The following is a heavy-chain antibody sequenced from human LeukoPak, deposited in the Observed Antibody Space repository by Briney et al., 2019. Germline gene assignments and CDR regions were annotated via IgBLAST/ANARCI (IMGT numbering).Heavy chain of an antibody. CDR3: AKDTRSSGPFDY. CDR2: ISGSGGST. Sequence: GGSLRLSCAASGFTFSSYAMSWVRQARGKGREWVSAISGSGGSTYYADSVKGRFTISRDNSKNTLYLQMNSLRAEDTAVYYCAKDTRSSGPFDYWGQGTLVTVSS. CDR1: GFTFSSYA. V-gene: IGHV3-23*01. D-gene: IGHD6-19*01. J-gene: IGHJ4*02.